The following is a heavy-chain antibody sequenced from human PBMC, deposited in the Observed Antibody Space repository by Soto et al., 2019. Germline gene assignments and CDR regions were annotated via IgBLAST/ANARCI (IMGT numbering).Heavy chain of an antibody. Sequence: GGSLRLSCAASGFTLSSFWMTWVRQAPGKGLEWVASIKQDGSEQYYVDSVKGRFTISRDNAMNTLFLQMHSLRVEDTAVYYCARPPHGMDVWGQGTTVTV. CDR2: IKQDGSEQ. J-gene: IGHJ6*02. CDR1: GFTLSSFW. V-gene: IGHV3-7*03. CDR3: ARPPHGMDV.